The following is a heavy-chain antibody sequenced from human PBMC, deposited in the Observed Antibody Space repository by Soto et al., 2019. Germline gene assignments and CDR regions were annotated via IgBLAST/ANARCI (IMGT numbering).Heavy chain of an antibody. J-gene: IGHJ4*02. D-gene: IGHD3-9*01. V-gene: IGHV3-23*01. CDR1: VFPFGNYA. CDR2: ISGSGGTT. Sequence: GGSLRLSCAASVFPFGNYAVSWVRQAPGTGLEWVPIISGSGGTTYHADSVKGRFTISRDNSKNTLYLQMNSLRAEDTAVYYCAKISGPGYLKKQTGYLDYWGQGTLVTVSS. CDR3: AKISGPGYLKKQTGYLDY.